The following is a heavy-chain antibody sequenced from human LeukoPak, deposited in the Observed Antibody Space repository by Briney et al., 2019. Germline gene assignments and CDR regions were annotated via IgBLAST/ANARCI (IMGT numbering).Heavy chain of an antibody. CDR2: ISYDGSNK. V-gene: IGHV3-30*01. CDR3: ARGRGSYYWFDY. D-gene: IGHD1-26*01. Sequence: GGSLRLCCAASGFTFSSYAMHWVRQAPGKGLEWVAVISYDGSNKYYADSVKGRFTISRDNSKNTLYLQMNSLRAEDTAVYYCARGRGSYYWFDYWGQGTLVTVFS. J-gene: IGHJ4*02. CDR1: GFTFSSYA.